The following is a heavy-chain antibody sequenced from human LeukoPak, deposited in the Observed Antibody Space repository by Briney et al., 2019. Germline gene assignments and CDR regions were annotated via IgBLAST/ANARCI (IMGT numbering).Heavy chain of an antibody. D-gene: IGHD3-16*01. CDR1: GFTFSTYT. CDR3: AKVRWGSDNALDS. V-gene: IGHV3-21*01. Sequence: GGSLRLSSAASGFTFSTYTMNWVRQAPGKGLEWVSSITSSSSYIYYADSVKGRFTISRDNAKNSLYLQMNSLRAEDTAVYYCAKVRWGSDNALDSWGQGTLVTGSS. J-gene: IGHJ4*02. CDR2: ITSSSSYI.